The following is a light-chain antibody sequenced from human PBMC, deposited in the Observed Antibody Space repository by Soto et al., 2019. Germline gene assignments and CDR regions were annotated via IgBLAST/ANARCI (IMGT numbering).Light chain of an antibody. CDR2: DVD. J-gene: IGLJ1*01. CDR1: SSDVGGYNY. Sequence: QPVLTQPRSVSGSPGQSVTISSTRTSSDVGGYNYVSWYQHHPGKAPKLMIYDVDKRPSGVPGRFSGSKSGNTASLTISGLQAEDEADYYCCSYAGSYPFVFGTGTKVTVL. V-gene: IGLV2-11*01. CDR3: CSYAGSYPFV.